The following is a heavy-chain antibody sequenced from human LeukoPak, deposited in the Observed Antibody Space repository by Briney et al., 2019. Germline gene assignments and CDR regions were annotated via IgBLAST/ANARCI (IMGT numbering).Heavy chain of an antibody. D-gene: IGHD2/OR15-2a*01. J-gene: IGHJ4*02. CDR1: GNYW. CDR2: INSDGSWT. CDR3: VSFYETY. Sequence: GGSLRLSCVASGNYWMHWVRQAPGKGLVWVSHINSDGSWTSYADSVKGRFTISKDNAKNTVYLQMNSLRAEDTAVYYCVSFYETYWGRGILVTVSS. V-gene: IGHV3-74*01.